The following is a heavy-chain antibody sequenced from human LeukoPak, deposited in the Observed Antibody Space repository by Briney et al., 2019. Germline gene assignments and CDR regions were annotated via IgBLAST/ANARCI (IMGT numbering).Heavy chain of an antibody. D-gene: IGHD3-10*01. J-gene: IGHJ4*02. V-gene: IGHV4-34*01. CDR2: INHSGST. Sequence: SETLSLTCAVYGGSFSGYYWSWIRQPPGKGLEWIGEINHSGSTNYNPSLKSRVTISVDTSKNQFSLKLSSVTAADTAVYYCARAYYAFDYWAREPWSPSPQ. CDR1: GGSFSGYY. CDR3: ARAYYAFDY.